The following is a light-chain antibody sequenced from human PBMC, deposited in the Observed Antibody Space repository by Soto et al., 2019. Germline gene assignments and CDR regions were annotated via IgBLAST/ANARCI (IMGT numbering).Light chain of an antibody. CDR2: AAS. CDR1: RSISNY. V-gene: IGKV1-39*01. J-gene: IGKJ1*01. CDR3: QQSYSVPR. Sequence: DIQMTQSPSSLSASVGDRVTITCRASRSISNYLNWYQQKSGKAPRLLIYAASSLQPGVPSRFSGTGTGREFTLTITSLQPEDSATSYCQQSYSVPRFGHGTRVDLK.